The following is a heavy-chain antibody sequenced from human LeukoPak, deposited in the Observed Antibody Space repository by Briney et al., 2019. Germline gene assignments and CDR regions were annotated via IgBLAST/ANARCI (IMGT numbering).Heavy chain of an antibody. CDR2: IHYSGST. V-gene: IGHV4-59*01. CDR3: ARDLVSGYYGSGSYSYYFDY. CDR1: GGSISSYY. D-gene: IGHD3-10*01. J-gene: IGHJ4*02. Sequence: SETLSLTCTVSGGSISSYYWSWIRQPPGKGLEWIGYIHYSGSTHYNPSLKSRVTISVDTSKNQVSLKLRSVTAADTAVYYCARDLVSGYYGSGSYSYYFDYWGQGTLVTVSS.